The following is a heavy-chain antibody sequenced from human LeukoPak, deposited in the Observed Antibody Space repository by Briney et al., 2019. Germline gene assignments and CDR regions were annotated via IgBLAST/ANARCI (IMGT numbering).Heavy chain of an antibody. CDR1: GDIVSNNIAT. J-gene: IGHJ4*02. Sequence: SQTLSLTCAISGDIVSNNIATWNWVRQSPSRGLEWLGRTYYRSRWGNDYAISVKGRITINPDTSRNQFPLQLNSVTPEDTAVYYCVRDSDDYYWALDFWGQGTPVTVSS. D-gene: IGHD3-10*01. V-gene: IGHV6-1*01. CDR3: VRDSDDYYWALDF. CDR2: TYYRSRWGN.